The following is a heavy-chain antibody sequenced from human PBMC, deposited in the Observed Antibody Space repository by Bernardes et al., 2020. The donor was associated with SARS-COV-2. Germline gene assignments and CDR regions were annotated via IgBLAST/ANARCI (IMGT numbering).Heavy chain of an antibody. CDR1: GFTFSSYW. CDR2: INSDGSST. Sequence: VGSLRLSCAASGFTFSSYWMHWVRQAPGKGLEWVSRINSDGSSTSYADSVKGRFTISRDNAKNTLYLQMNSLRAEDTAVYYCASEIPETGGMDVWGQGTTVTGSS. CDR3: ASEIPETGGMDV. J-gene: IGHJ6*02. V-gene: IGHV3-74*01.